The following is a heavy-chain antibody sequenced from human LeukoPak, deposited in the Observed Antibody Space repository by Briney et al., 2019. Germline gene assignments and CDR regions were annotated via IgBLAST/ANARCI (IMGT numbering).Heavy chain of an antibody. CDR2: ISYDGSNK. V-gene: IGHV3-30-3*01. Sequence: PGRSLRLSCAASGFTFTTSAMHWVRQAPGKGLEWVAVISYDGSNKYCADSVKGRFTISRDDSKNTVYLQMNSLRTEDTAVYYCVRGSCGIYCYFDYWGQGALVTVSS. CDR3: VRGSCGIYCYFDY. D-gene: IGHD1-26*01. J-gene: IGHJ4*02. CDR1: GFTFTTSA.